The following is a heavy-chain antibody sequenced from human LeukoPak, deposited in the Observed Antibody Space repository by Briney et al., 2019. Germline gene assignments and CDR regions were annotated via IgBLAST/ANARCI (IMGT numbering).Heavy chain of an antibody. CDR3: ARDVDYANPRHDY. Sequence: GGSLRLSCAASGFTFSDYYMNWIRQAPGKGLEWVSYISSSGSTIYYADSVKGRFTISRDNANNLVYLQMNSLRAEDTAVYYCARDVDYANPRHDYWGQGTLVTVSS. CDR2: ISSSGSTI. D-gene: IGHD4/OR15-4a*01. V-gene: IGHV3-11*04. J-gene: IGHJ4*02. CDR1: GFTFSDYY.